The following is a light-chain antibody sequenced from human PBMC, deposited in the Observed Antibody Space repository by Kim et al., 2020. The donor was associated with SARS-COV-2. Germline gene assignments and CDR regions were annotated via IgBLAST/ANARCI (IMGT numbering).Light chain of an antibody. V-gene: IGLV1-40*01. CDR3: QSYDSSLSGSV. CDR2: VNN. Sequence: QRVTISCTGSSSNIGAGYDVHWYQQLPGTAPKLLIYVNNNRPSGVPDRFSGSKSGTSASLAVTGLQADDEADYYCQSYDSSLSGSVFGGGTQLTVL. J-gene: IGLJ2*01. CDR1: SSNIGAGYD.